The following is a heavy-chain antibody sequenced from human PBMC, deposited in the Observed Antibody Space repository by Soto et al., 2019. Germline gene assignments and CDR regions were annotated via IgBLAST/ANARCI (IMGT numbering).Heavy chain of an antibody. Sequence: PGESLKISCKGSGYSLTSYWIGWVRQMPGKGLEWMGIIYPGDSDTRYSPSFQGQVTISADKSISTAYLQWSSLKASDTAMYYCATSGKLEGEKVYDAFDIWGQRTTVTVSS. CDR2: IYPGDSDT. V-gene: IGHV5-51*01. CDR3: ATSGKLEGEKVYDAFDI. CDR1: GYSLTSYW. D-gene: IGHD3-10*01. J-gene: IGHJ3*02.